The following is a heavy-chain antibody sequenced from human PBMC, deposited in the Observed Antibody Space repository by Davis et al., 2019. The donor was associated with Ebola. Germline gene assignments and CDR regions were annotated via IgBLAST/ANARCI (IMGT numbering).Heavy chain of an antibody. CDR2: TSNSSSYI. Sequence: GGSLRLSCPVSGFTFSSHSTNWVRQPPAKGMEWVSSTSNSSSYIYYPDSVKGRLTISRDNPKNSLYLQMNSLRAEDTAVYYCAREQSYYGSGSYRYYFDYWGQGTLVTVSS. J-gene: IGHJ4*02. D-gene: IGHD3-10*01. CDR1: GFTFSSHS. V-gene: IGHV3-21*01. CDR3: AREQSYYGSGSYRYYFDY.